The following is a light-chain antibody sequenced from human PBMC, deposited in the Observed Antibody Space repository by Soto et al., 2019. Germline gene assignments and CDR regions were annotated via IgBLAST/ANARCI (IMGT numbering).Light chain of an antibody. Sequence: QPVLTQPASVSGSPGQSITISCTGTNSDVGAFNYVSWYQQHPGKAPKLMIYEVGHRPSEISNRFSGSKSGNTASLTISGLQAEDEADYYCSSYTSTSTPVLFGGGTKLTVL. CDR3: SSYTSTSTPVL. CDR1: NSDVGAFNY. J-gene: IGLJ3*02. CDR2: EVG. V-gene: IGLV2-14*01.